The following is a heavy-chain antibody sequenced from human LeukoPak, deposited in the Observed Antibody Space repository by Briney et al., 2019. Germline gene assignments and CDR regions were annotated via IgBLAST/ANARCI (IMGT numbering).Heavy chain of an antibody. CDR2: INPNSGGT. D-gene: IGHD3-3*01. J-gene: IGHJ5*02. V-gene: IGHV1-2*02. CDR3: ARGMRIFGDNWFDP. Sequence: ASVKVSCKASGYTFTGYYMHWVRQAPRHGLERMGWINPNSGGTNYAQKFQGRVTMTRDTSISTAYMELSRLRSDDTAVYYCARGMRIFGDNWFDPWGQGTLVTVSS. CDR1: GYTFTGYY.